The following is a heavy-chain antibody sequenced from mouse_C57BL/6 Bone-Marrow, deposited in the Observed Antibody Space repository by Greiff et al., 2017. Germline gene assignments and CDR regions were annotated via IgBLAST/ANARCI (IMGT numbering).Heavy chain of an antibody. Sequence: VKLVESGAELAKPGASVKLSCKASGYTFTSYWMHWVNQRPGQGLEWIGYINPSSGYTKYNQKFKDKATLTADKSSITAYMQLSSLTYEDSEVYYCASLRSRYFDVWGTGTTVTVSS. CDR3: ASLRSRYFDV. V-gene: IGHV1-7*01. CDR2: INPSSGYT. J-gene: IGHJ1*03. D-gene: IGHD1-1*01. CDR1: GYTFTSYW.